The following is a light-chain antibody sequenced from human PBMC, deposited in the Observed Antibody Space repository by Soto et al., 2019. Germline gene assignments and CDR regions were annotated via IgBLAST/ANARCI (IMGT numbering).Light chain of an antibody. J-gene: IGLJ3*02. CDR1: SASVATSYY. Sequence: QAVVTQEPSFSVSPGRTVTLTCGLSSASVATSYYPSWFQQTPGQATRTLIHSTNTRSSGVPDRFSGSILGNKAALTITGAQADDESDYYCILYMGSGIWVFGGGTKLTVL. CDR2: STN. V-gene: IGLV8-61*01. CDR3: ILYMGSGIWV.